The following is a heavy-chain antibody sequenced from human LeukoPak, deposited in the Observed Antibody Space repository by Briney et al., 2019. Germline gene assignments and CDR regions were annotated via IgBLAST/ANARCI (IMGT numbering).Heavy chain of an antibody. Sequence: GRSLRLSCAASGLIVSNNYMSWVRQAPGKGLEWVSIVYSGGHTYYADSVKGRFTISRDKSKNTLYLQMSSLRAEDTAVYYCARGIRDCSRTTCYQPFDYWGQGALVTVSS. D-gene: IGHD2-2*01. J-gene: IGHJ4*02. V-gene: IGHV3-53*01. CDR2: VYSGGHT. CDR3: ARGIRDCSRTTCYQPFDY. CDR1: GLIVSNNY.